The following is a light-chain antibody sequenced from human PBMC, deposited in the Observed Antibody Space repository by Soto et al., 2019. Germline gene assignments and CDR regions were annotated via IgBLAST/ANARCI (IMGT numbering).Light chain of an antibody. V-gene: IGLV2-23*01. CDR1: TSDVGDYEH. CDR3: CSYVGARRYV. Sequence: QSVLTQPPSVSGSPGQSVTISCTIATSDVGDYEHVSWYQLAPGTTPKLIIYEGNRRPSGVSSRFSGSNSGKTASLTISGLQAEDEADYYCCSYVGARRYVFVIATKLTVL. CDR2: EGN. J-gene: IGLJ1*01.